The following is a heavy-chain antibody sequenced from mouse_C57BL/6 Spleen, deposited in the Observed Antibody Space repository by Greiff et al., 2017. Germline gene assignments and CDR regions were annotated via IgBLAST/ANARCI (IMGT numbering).Heavy chain of an antibody. Sequence: QVQLKQSGPELVKPGASVKISCKASGYAFSGSWMNWVKQRPGKGLEWIGRIYPGDGDTNYNGKFKGKATLTADKSSSTAYMQLSSLTSEDSAVYFCATITMVVADWGQGTTLTVSS. CDR3: ATITMVVAD. CDR1: GYAFSGSW. V-gene: IGHV1-82*01. D-gene: IGHD1-1*01. CDR2: IYPGDGDT. J-gene: IGHJ2*01.